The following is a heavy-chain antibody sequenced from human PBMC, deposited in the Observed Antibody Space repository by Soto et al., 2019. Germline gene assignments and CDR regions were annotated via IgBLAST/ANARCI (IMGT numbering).Heavy chain of an antibody. CDR2: ISWNSGSI. J-gene: IGHJ4*02. CDR1: GFTFDDYA. Sequence: SLRLSCAASGFTFDDYAMHWVRQAPGKGLEWVSGISWNSGSIGYADSVKGRFTISRDNAKNSLYLQMNSLRAEDTALYYCAKDHSSSWESRFDYWGQGTLVTVSS. D-gene: IGHD6-13*01. V-gene: IGHV3-9*01. CDR3: AKDHSSSWESRFDY.